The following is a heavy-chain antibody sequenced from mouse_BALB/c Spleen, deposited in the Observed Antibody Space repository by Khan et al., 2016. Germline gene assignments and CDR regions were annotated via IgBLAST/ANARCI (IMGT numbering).Heavy chain of an antibody. CDR1: GLNIKDTY. Sequence: VQLKESGAELVKPGASVKLSCTASGLNIKDTYMHWVKQRPEQGLEWIGRIDPANGNTKYDPKFQGKATITADTSSNTAYLQLSSLTSEDTAVYYCARWDWYFDVWGAGTTVTVSS. CDR3: ARWDWYFDV. V-gene: IGHV14-3*02. J-gene: IGHJ1*01. CDR2: IDPANGNT.